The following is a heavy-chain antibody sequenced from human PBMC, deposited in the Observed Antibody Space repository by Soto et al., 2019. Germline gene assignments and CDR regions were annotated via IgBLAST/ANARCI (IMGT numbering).Heavy chain of an antibody. CDR1: GYTFTGYY. CDR2: INPNSGGT. V-gene: IGHV1-2*02. J-gene: IGHJ6*02. Sequence: ASVKVSCKASGYTFTGYYMHWVRQAPGQGLEWMGWINPNSGGTNYAQKFQGRVTMSVDTSKNQFSLKLSSVTAADTAVYYCARDGSDTAMAHYGMDVWGQGTTVTVSS. D-gene: IGHD5-18*01. CDR3: ARDGSDTAMAHYGMDV.